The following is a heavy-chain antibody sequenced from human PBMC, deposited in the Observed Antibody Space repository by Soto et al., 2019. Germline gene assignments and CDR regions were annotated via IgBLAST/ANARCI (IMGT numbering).Heavy chain of an antibody. Sequence: PGGSLRLSCAASGFTFSSYWMHWVRQAPGKGLVWVSRINSDGSSTSYADSVKGRFTISRDNAKNTLYLQMNSLRAEDTAVYYCARDMRNGGTYYYDSSGPTVDYWGQGTLVTVSS. J-gene: IGHJ4*02. CDR1: GFTFSSYW. CDR3: ARDMRNGGTYYYDSSGPTVDY. CDR2: INSDGSST. V-gene: IGHV3-74*01. D-gene: IGHD3-22*01.